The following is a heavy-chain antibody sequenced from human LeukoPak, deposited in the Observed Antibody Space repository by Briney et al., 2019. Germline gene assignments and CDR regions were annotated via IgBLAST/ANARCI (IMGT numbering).Heavy chain of an antibody. Sequence: PSQTLSLTCTVSGGSISSGDYYWSWIRQPPGTGLEWIGYIYYSGSTYYNPSLKSRVTISVDTSKNQFSLKLSSVTAADTAVYYCARDRAHYGLNWFDPWGQGTLVTVSS. CDR1: GGSISSGDYY. D-gene: IGHD4-17*01. CDR2: IYYSGST. V-gene: IGHV4-30-4*08. J-gene: IGHJ5*02. CDR3: ARDRAHYGLNWFDP.